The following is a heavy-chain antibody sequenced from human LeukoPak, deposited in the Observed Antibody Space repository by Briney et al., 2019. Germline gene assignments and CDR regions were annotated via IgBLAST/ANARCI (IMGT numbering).Heavy chain of an antibody. Sequence: PPGGSLRLSCAASGFTFSSYAMHWVRQAPGKGLEWVAVISYDGSNKYYADSVKGRFTISRDNSKNTLYLQMNSLRAEDTAVYYCAVQRTLWQQVLDHWGQGTLVTVSS. D-gene: IGHD5-18*01. CDR1: GFTFSSYA. CDR2: ISYDGSNK. V-gene: IGHV3-30*04. J-gene: IGHJ4*02. CDR3: AVQRTLWQQVLDH.